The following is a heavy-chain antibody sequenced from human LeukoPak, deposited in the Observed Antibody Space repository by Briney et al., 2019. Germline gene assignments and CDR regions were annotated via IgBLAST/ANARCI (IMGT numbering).Heavy chain of an antibody. CDR3: ASGANVAY. CDR1: GYTFTGYY. CDR2: INSNSGAT. V-gene: IGHV1-2*02. Sequence: ASVKVSGKASGYTFTGYYMHWVRQAPGQGLEWMGWINSNSGATDYAQKFQGRVTMTRDTSISTAYMELSSLRSDDTAVYFCASGANVAYWGEGTLVTVSS. J-gene: IGHJ4*02. D-gene: IGHD4/OR15-4a*01.